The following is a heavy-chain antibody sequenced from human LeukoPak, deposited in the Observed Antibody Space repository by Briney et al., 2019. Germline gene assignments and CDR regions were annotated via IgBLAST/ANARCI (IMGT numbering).Heavy chain of an antibody. V-gene: IGHV4-39*01. CDR3: ARRSGSYYDY. D-gene: IGHD1-26*01. CDR2: IYYSGST. J-gene: IGHJ4*02. CDR1: GGSISSSSYY. Sequence: SETLALTCTVSGGSISSSSYYWGWIRQPPGKGLEWIGSIYYSGSTYYNPSLKSRVTISVDTSKNQFSLKLSSVTAADTAVYYCARRSGSYYDYWGQGTLVTVSS.